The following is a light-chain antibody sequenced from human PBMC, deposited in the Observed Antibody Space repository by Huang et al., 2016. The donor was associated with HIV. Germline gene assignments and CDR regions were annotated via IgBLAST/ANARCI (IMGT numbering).Light chain of an antibody. J-gene: IGKJ1*01. CDR2: GAS. CDR3: QQYNNWPPHT. CDR1: QSVNNN. Sequence: EIVMTQSPATLSVSPGGRATLSCRASQSVNNNLAWYQQKPGQAPRLLIDGASTRATGIPARFSGSGSGTEFTLTISSLQSEDFAVYYCQQYNNWPPHTFGQGTKVEIK. V-gene: IGKV3-15*01.